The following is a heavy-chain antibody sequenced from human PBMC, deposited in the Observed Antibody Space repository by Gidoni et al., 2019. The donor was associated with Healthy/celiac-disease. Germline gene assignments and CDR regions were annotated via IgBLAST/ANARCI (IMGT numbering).Heavy chain of an antibody. CDR2: IYYSGST. Sequence: QLQLQESGPGLVKPSETLSLTCTVSGGSISSSSYYWGWIRQPPGKGLAWIGSIYYSGSTYYNPSLKSRVTISVDTSKNQFSLKLSSVTAADTAVYYCARSYCSSTSCVLPFDYWGQGTLVTVSS. CDR3: ARSYCSSTSCVLPFDY. D-gene: IGHD2-2*01. V-gene: IGHV4-39*01. CDR1: GGSISSSSYY. J-gene: IGHJ4*02.